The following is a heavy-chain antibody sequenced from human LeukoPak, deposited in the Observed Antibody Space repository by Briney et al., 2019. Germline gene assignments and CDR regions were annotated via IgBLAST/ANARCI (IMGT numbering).Heavy chain of an antibody. CDR1: GYTFTGHY. D-gene: IGHD4/OR15-4a*01. CDR3: ARDGSTMTIDIDY. J-gene: IGHJ4*02. CDR2: INPNSGGT. V-gene: IGHV1-2*02. Sequence: ASVKVSCKASGYTFTGHYIHWVRQAPGQGLEWLGWINPNSGGTNYAQKFQGRVTMTRDTSISTAYMELSRLTSDDTAVYYYARDGSTMTIDIDYWGQGILVTVSS.